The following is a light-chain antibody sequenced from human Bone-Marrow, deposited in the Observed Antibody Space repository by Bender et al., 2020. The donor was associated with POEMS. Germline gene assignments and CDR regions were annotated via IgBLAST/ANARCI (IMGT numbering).Light chain of an antibody. Sequence: NFVLTQPHSVSGSPGQTVIISCTRSSGSISTKYVQWYRQRPGSALSTVIYEDIHRTSGVPDRFSVSIDSSSNSASLTISGLKTEDEADYYCQSYDDTTWVFGGGTKLTVL. J-gene: IGLJ3*02. CDR2: EDI. V-gene: IGLV6-57*03. CDR3: QSYDDTTWV. CDR1: SGSISTKY.